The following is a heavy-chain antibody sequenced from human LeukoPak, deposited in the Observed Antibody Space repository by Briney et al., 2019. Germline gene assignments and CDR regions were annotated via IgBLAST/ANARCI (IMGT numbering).Heavy chain of an antibody. Sequence: ASVKVSCKASGYTFTSYDINWVRQATGQGLEWMGWMNPNSGNTGYAQKFQGRVTITRNTSISTAYMELSSLRAEDTAVYYCAKDRLAAARGYYYGMDVWGQGTTVTVSS. CDR2: MNPNSGNT. D-gene: IGHD3-16*02. J-gene: IGHJ6*02. CDR3: AKDRLAAARGYYYGMDV. V-gene: IGHV1-8*03. CDR1: GYTFTSYD.